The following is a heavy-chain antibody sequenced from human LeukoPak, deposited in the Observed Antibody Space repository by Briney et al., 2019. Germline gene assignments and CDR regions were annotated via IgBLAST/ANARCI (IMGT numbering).Heavy chain of an antibody. Sequence: GGSLRLSCAASGFIFSVFGMHWVRQAPGKGLEWVAVIWSDGSEKYYADSVKGRFTISRDNSKNALYLQMNSLRAEDTAVYYCARDPVGGDIDYWGQGTLVTVSS. CDR3: ARDPVGGDIDY. D-gene: IGHD5-24*01. CDR1: GFIFSVFG. V-gene: IGHV3-33*01. J-gene: IGHJ4*02. CDR2: IWSDGSEK.